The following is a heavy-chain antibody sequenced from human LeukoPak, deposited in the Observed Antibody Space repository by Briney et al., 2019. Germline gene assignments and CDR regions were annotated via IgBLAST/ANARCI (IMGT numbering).Heavy chain of an antibody. CDR3: AREGCGDSSYSCYYYYMDV. CDR2: FDPEDGET. Sequence: VASVKVSCKVSGYTLTELSMHWVRQAPGKGLEWTGGFDPEDGETIYAQKFQGRATMTEDTSTDTAYMELSSLRSEDTAVYYCAREGCGDSSYSCYYYYMDVWGKGTTVTVSS. CDR1: GYTLTELS. D-gene: IGHD2-15*01. V-gene: IGHV1-24*01. J-gene: IGHJ6*03.